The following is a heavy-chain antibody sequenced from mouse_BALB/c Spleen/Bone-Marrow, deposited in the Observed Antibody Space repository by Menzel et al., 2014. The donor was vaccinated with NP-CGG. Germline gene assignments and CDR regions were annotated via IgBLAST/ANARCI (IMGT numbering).Heavy chain of an antibody. D-gene: IGHD2-4*01. Sequence: DVMLVESGGGLVQPGGSRKLSCAASGFTFSSFGMHWIRQAPEKGLEWVAYISSGSNTIYYEDTVKGRFIISRDNPKNTLFLQMTSLRAENTAMYYCARRGTMITAGPFAYWGQGTLVTGSA. CDR3: ARRGTMITAGPFAY. CDR1: GFTFSSFG. CDR2: ISSGSNTI. V-gene: IGHV5-17*02. J-gene: IGHJ3*01.